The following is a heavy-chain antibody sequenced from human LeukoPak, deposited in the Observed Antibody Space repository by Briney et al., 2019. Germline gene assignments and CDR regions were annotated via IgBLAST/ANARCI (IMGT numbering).Heavy chain of an antibody. CDR3: ARGPCKPYYYDSSGRYCYGMDV. CDR2: INHSGST. V-gene: IGHV4-34*01. D-gene: IGHD3-22*01. CDR1: GGSFSGYY. J-gene: IGHJ6*02. Sequence: PSETLSLTCAVYGGSFSGYYWSWIRQPPGKGLEWIGEINHSGSTNYNPSLKSRVTISVDTSKNQFSLKLSSVTAADTAVYYCARGPCKPYYYDSSGRYCYGMDVWGQGTTVTVSS.